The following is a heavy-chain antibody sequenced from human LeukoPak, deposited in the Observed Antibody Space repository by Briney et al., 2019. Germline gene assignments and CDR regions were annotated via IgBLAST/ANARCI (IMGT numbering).Heavy chain of an antibody. CDR3: ARDNSVRDEAWWFNP. D-gene: IGHD5-24*01. V-gene: IGHV1-58*02. J-gene: IGHJ5*02. CDR2: IVVGSGNT. CDR1: GFTFTRSA. Sequence: ASVKVSCKASGFTFTRSAMQWVRQARGQRLEWIGWIVVGSGNTKYAQKFQGRVTLTRDMSTSTDYLELSSLRSEDTAVYYCARDNSVRDEAWWFNPWGQGTLVTVSS.